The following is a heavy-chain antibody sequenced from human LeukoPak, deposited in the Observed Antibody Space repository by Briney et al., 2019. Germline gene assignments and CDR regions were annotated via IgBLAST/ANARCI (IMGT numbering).Heavy chain of an antibody. J-gene: IGHJ5*02. Sequence: ASVKVSCKASGYTFTGYYMHWVRQAPGQGLEWTGWINPNSGGTNYAQKFQGRVTMTRDTSISTAYMELSRLRSDDTAVYYCARERTAMVNNWFDPWGQGTLVTVSS. D-gene: IGHD5-18*01. CDR2: INPNSGGT. V-gene: IGHV1-2*02. CDR3: ARERTAMVNNWFDP. CDR1: GYTFTGYY.